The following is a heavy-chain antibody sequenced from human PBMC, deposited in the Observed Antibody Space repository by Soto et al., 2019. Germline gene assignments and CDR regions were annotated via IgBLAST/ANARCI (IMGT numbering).Heavy chain of an antibody. CDR1: GYTFTSYD. D-gene: IGHD1-1*01. CDR3: ARRADTNGWNGFGADKYYFDF. Sequence: QVQLVQSGAEVRKPGASVKVSCEASGYTFTSYDFYWVRQATGQGLEWMGWLNPNTGNSGYAQKCQGRITVTSDTSINTVHMELSSLRSEDTAVYYCARRADTNGWNGFGADKYYFDFWGQGTLVTVSS. V-gene: IGHV1-8*01. J-gene: IGHJ4*02. CDR2: LNPNTGNS.